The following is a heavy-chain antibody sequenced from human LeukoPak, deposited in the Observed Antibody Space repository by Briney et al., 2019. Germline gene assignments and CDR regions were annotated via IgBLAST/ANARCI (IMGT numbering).Heavy chain of an antibody. CDR2: ISSSSSYI. CDR1: GFTFSSYS. Sequence: GGSLRLSCAASGFTFSSYSMNWVRQAPGKGLEWVSSISSSSSYIYYADSVKGRFTISRDNAKNSLYLQMSSLRAEDTAIYYCARLYDILTGAFDYWGQGTLVTVSS. D-gene: IGHD3-9*01. V-gene: IGHV3-21*01. J-gene: IGHJ4*02. CDR3: ARLYDILTGAFDY.